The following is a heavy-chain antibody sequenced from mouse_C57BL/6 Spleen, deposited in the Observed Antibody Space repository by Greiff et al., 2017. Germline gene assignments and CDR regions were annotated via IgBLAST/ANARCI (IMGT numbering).Heavy chain of an antibody. CDR2: IDPSDSYT. D-gene: IGHD2-3*01. J-gene: IGHJ4*01. CDR1: GYTFTSYW. V-gene: IGHV1-50*01. Sequence: QVQLQQPGAELVKPGASVKLSCKASGYTFTSYWMQWVNQRPGQGLEWIGEIDPSDSYTNYNQKFKGKATLTVDTSSSTAYMQLSSLTSEDSAVYYCARSRDGYYGAMDYWGQGTSVTVSS. CDR3: ARSRDGYYGAMDY.